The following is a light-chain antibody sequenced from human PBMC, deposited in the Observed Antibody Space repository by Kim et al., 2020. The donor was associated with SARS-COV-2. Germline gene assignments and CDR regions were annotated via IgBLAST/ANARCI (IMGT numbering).Light chain of an antibody. CDR2: KAS. V-gene: IGKV1-5*03. J-gene: IGKJ1*01. CDR3: QQYNSYPWT. CDR1: QRISAW. Sequence: DIQMTQSPSTLSASVGDGVTITCRASQRISAWVAWYQQIPGKAPKLLIYKASTLESGVPSRFSGSGSGTDFTLTISSVQPDDFATYYCQQYNSYPWTFGQGTKVDIK.